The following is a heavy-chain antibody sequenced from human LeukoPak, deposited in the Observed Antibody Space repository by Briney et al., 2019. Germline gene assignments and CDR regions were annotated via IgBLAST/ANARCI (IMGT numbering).Heavy chain of an antibody. J-gene: IGHJ5*02. CDR1: GGSISSGDYY. CDR2: IYYSGST. CDR3: ARAVVVPAAIILDP. Sequence: SQTLSLTCTVSGGSISSGDYYWSWIRQPPGKGLEWIGYIYYSGSTYYNPSLKSRVTISVDTSKNQFSLKLRSVTAADTAVYYCARAVVVPAAIILDPWGQGTLVTVSS. V-gene: IGHV4-30-4*08. D-gene: IGHD2-2*01.